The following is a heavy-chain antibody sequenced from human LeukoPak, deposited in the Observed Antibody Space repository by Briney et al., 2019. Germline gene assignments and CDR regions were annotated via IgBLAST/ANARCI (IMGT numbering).Heavy chain of an antibody. CDR1: GGSISSYY. V-gene: IGHV4-4*07. CDR3: ARGSPWYYDFWSGYRPDYMDV. Sequence: SETLSLTCTVSGGSISSYYWSWIRQPAGKGLEWIGRIYTSGSTNYNPSLKSRVTMSVDTSKNQFSLKLSSVTDADTAVYYCARGSPWYYDFWSGYRPDYMDVWGKGTTVTVSS. J-gene: IGHJ6*03. CDR2: IYTSGST. D-gene: IGHD3-3*01.